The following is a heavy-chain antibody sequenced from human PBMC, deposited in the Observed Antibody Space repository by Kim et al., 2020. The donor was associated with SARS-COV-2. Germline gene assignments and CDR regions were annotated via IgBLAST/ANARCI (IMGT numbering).Heavy chain of an antibody. D-gene: IGHD6-13*01. Sequence: GGSLRLSCAASGFTFSSYAMSWVRQAPGKGLEWVSAISGSGGSTYYADSVKGRFTISRDNSKNTLYLQMNSLRAEDTAVYYCAKDHSSSCHACYFDYWGQGTLVTVSS. CDR1: GFTFSSYA. CDR2: ISGSGGST. J-gene: IGHJ4*02. V-gene: IGHV3-23*01. CDR3: AKDHSSSCHACYFDY.